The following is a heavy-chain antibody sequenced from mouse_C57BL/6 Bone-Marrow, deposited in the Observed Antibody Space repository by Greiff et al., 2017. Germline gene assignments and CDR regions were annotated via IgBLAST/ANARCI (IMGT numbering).Heavy chain of an antibody. Sequence: EVQGVESGGDLVKPGGSLKLSCAASGFTFSSYGMSWVRQTPDKRLEWVATISSGGSYTYYPDSVKGRFTISRDNAKNTLYLQMSSLKSEDTAMYYCARLGYGSEARDYGGQGTSGTVSS. CDR3: ARLGYGSEARDY. V-gene: IGHV5-6*01. J-gene: IGHJ4*01. D-gene: IGHD1-1*01. CDR1: GFTFSSYG. CDR2: ISSGGSYT.